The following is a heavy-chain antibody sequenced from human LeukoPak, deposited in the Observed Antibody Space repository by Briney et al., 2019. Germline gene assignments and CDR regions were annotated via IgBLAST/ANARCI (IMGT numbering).Heavy chain of an antibody. CDR3: ARLNIGSYYFDY. D-gene: IGHD2/OR15-2a*01. CDR2: INAGNGET. J-gene: IGHJ4*02. V-gene: IGHV1-3*01. CDR1: GYTFTNYF. Sequence: ASVKVSCKAHGYTFTNYFIHWVRQAPGQRLEWMGRINAGNGETQYSQKFQGRVTVTSDTSASTADMELSGLRSEDTAMYYCARLNIGSYYFDYWGQGTLVTVSS.